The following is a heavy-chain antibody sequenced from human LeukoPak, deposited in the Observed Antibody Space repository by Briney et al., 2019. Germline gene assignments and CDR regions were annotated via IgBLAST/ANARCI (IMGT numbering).Heavy chain of an antibody. CDR2: IYYSGST. CDR3: ARDPYYYGMDV. CDR1: GGSISSYY. J-gene: IGHJ6*02. V-gene: IGHV4-59*01. Sequence: SETLSLTCTVSGGSISSYYWSWIRQPPGKGLEWIGYIYYSGSTNYNPSLKSRVTISVDTSKNQFSLELSSVTAADTAVYYCARDPYYYGMDVWGQGTTVTVSS.